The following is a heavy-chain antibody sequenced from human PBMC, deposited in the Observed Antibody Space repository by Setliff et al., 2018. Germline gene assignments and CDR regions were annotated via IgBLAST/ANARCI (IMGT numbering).Heavy chain of an antibody. CDR3: ARHQRIYYDILTSPYYYGMDV. D-gene: IGHD3-9*01. Sequence: GESLKISCRGSGYTFTNYWIAWVRQMPGKGLEWMGIINPGDSDTRYSPSFQGRVTISADKSTSTAYLHWGSLKASDTAMYYCARHQRIYYDILTSPYYYGMDVWGQGTTVTVSS. J-gene: IGHJ6*02. CDR1: GYTFTNYW. V-gene: IGHV5-51*01. CDR2: INPGDSDT.